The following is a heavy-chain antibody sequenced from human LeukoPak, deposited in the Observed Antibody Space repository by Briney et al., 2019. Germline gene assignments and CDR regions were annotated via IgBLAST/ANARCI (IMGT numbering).Heavy chain of an antibody. CDR3: ARGQHSSSWYIDL. V-gene: IGHV1-18*01. CDR1: GGTFSSYA. J-gene: IGHJ2*01. Sequence: ASVKVSCKASGGTFSSYAISWVRQAPGQGLEWMGWISAYNGNTNYAQKLQGRVTMTTDTSTSTAFLELSSLRSEDTAVYYCARGQHSSSWYIDLWGRGTLVTVSS. D-gene: IGHD6-13*01. CDR2: ISAYNGNT.